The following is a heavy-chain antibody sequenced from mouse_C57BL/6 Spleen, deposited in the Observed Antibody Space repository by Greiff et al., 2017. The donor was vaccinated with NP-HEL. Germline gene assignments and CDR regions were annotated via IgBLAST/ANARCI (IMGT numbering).Heavy chain of an antibody. CDR2: IYPGDGDT. J-gene: IGHJ4*01. V-gene: IGHV1-80*01. Sequence: VKLQQSGAELVKPGASVKISCKASGYAFSSYWMNWVKQRPGKGLEWIGQIYPGDGDTNYNGKFKGKATLTADKSSSTAYMQLSSLTSEDSAVYFCARSRLLYAMDYWGQGTSVTVSS. CDR1: GYAFSSYW. D-gene: IGHD1-1*01. CDR3: ARSRLLYAMDY.